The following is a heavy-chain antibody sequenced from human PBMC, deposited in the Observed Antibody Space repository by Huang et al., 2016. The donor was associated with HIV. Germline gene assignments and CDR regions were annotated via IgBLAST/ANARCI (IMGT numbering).Heavy chain of an antibody. CDR2: VYQMGST. Sequence: QLQLQESGPGQVKPSETLSLTCTVSGDFISSTNYYWGWIRQSPGKGLGWVGSVYQMGSTNYNPSLKSRVTLSVDTARNQFSLRLNSVTAVDTAVYYCASQHIGAAATWFWGRGTQVAVSS. V-gene: IGHV4-39*01. CDR3: ASQHIGAAATWF. CDR1: GDFISSTNYY. D-gene: IGHD6-13*01. J-gene: IGHJ4*02.